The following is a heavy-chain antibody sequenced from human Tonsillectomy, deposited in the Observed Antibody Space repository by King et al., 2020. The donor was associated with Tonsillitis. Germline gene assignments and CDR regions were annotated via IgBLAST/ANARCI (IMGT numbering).Heavy chain of an antibody. Sequence: VQLQESGPGLEKPSQTLSLTCAVSGDSISGGGYSWNWIRQLPGKGLEWIGYIYYSGSPYYNPSLKSRVTISVDTSKSQFSLKLTSVTAADTAVYYCARTSGYDSYYFDFWGQGTLVTVSS. J-gene: IGHJ4*02. V-gene: IGHV4-30-4*07. CDR1: GDSISGGGYS. D-gene: IGHD5-12*01. CDR2: IYYSGSP. CDR3: ARTSGYDSYYFDF.